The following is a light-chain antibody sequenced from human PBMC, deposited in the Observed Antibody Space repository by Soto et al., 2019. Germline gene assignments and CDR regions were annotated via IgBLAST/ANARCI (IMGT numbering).Light chain of an antibody. CDR3: NSYTTSSTWL. CDR2: EVS. CDR1: SSDVGAYNF. V-gene: IGLV2-14*01. J-gene: IGLJ3*02. Sequence: QSALTQPASVSGSPGQSIAISCTGTSSDVGAYNFVSWYQQHPGKAPKLMIYEVSTRPSGVSDRFSGSKSGNTASLTISGLQAEDEADYYCNSYTTSSTWLFGGGTKVTVL.